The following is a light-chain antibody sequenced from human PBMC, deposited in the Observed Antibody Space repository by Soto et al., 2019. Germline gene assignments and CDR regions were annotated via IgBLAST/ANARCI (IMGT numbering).Light chain of an antibody. CDR3: QHYSHWPPRT. J-gene: IGKJ1*01. V-gene: IGKV3-15*01. CDR1: QSVSTN. Sequence: ILMTQSPATLSVSPGERATLSCTASQSVSTNLAWYQQKPGQAPRVLMYNVSTRATAIPARFSGSGSGTELTLTISSLQSDDFAVYYCQHYSHWPPRTFGQGTKVEIK. CDR2: NVS.